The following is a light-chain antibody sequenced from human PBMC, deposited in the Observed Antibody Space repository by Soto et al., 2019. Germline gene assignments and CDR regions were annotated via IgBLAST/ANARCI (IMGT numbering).Light chain of an antibody. Sequence: QSALTQPSSMSGSPGQSITISCTGTSSDVGNYNLVSWYQQHPGKAPKAMIYEVNKRPSGISSRFSGSNSGITASLTISGLQAEDEADYYCCSFARSRTWIFGGGTKLTVL. CDR2: EVN. V-gene: IGLV2-23*02. J-gene: IGLJ2*01. CDR3: CSFARSRTWI. CDR1: SSDVGNYNL.